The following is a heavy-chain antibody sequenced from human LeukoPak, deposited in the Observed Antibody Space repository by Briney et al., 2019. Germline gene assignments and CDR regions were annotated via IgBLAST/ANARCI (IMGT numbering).Heavy chain of an antibody. CDR2: IYTSGST. V-gene: IGHV4-4*07. CDR1: GGSISSYY. D-gene: IGHD3/OR15-3a*01. Sequence: SETLSLTCTVSGGSISSYYWSWIRQPAAKGLEWIGRIYTSGSTNYNPSLKSRVTMSVDTSKNQFSLKLSSVTAADTAVYYCARDQFSDWNYYYYYMDVWGKGTTVTVSS. J-gene: IGHJ6*03. CDR3: ARDQFSDWNYYYYYMDV.